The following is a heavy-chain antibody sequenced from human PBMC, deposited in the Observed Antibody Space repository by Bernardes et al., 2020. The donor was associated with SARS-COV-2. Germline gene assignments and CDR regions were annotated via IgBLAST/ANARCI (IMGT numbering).Heavy chain of an antibody. CDR2: IYYSGST. V-gene: IGHV4-59*08. Sequence: SETLSLTCTVSGGSISSYYWSWIRQPPGKGLEWIGYIYYSGSTNYNPSLKSRVTISVDTSKNRFSLKLSSVTAADTAVYYCAGSSDPSSWDNYYYYYGMDVWGQGTTVTVSS. J-gene: IGHJ6*02. CDR1: GGSISSYY. CDR3: AGSSDPSSWDNYYYYYGMDV. D-gene: IGHD1-26*01.